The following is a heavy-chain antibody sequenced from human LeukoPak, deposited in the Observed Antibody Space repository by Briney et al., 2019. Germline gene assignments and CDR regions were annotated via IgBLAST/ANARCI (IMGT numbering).Heavy chain of an antibody. CDR3: ASSRRDAYPGAFNY. CDR2: IRNDGSEQ. J-gene: IGHJ4*02. CDR1: GFTFSSYW. V-gene: IGHV3-7*01. D-gene: IGHD5-24*01. Sequence: GGSLRLSCTASGFTFSSYWMSWVRQAPGKGLEWVANIRNDGSEQYYADSVKGRITISRDNAKDSLYLQMNSLRAEDTAVYYCASSRRDAYPGAFNYWGQGTLVTVSS.